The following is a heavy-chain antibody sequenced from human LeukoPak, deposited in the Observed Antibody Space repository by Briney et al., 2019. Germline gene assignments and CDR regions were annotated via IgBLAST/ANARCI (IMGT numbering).Heavy chain of an antibody. CDR3: ARAPLRITMVRGVQDY. CDR1: GYTFNSHD. D-gene: IGHD3-10*01. CDR2: MNPYSGNT. J-gene: IGHJ4*02. V-gene: IGHV1-8*01. Sequence: ASVKVSCKASGYTFNSHDINWVRQATGQGLEWMGWMNPYSGNTGYAQKFQGRVTMTRDTSINTAYLEFYSLRSDDTAVYYCARAPLRITMVRGVQDYWGQGTLVTVSS.